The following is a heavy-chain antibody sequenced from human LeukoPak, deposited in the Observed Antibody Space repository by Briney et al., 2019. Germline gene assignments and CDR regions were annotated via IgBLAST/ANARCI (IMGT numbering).Heavy chain of an antibody. CDR3: ARVDVIGPRSYYFDY. CDR2: ISAYNGNT. V-gene: IGHV1-18*01. D-gene: IGHD3-16*02. Sequence: ASVKVSCKASGYTFTSYGISWVRQAPGQGLEWMGWISAYNGNTNYAQKLQGRVTMTTDTSTSTAYMELRSLRSDDTAVYYCARVDVIGPRSYYFDYWGQGTLVTVSS. J-gene: IGHJ4*02. CDR1: GYTFTSYG.